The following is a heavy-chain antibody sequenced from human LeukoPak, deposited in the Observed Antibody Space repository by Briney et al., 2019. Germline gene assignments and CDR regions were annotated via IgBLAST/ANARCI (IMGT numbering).Heavy chain of an antibody. Sequence: GGSLRLSCAASGFTFSSYEMNWVRQAPGKGLEWVSYISSSGSTIYYADSVKGRFTISRDNAKNSLYLQINSLRAEDTAVYYCAREGGLYSSSWDDYWGQGTLVTVSS. CDR1: GFTFSSYE. CDR3: AREGGLYSSSWDDY. J-gene: IGHJ4*02. CDR2: ISSSGSTI. D-gene: IGHD6-13*01. V-gene: IGHV3-48*03.